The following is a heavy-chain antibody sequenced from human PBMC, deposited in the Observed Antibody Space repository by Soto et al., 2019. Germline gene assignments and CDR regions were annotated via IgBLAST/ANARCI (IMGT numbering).Heavy chain of an antibody. D-gene: IGHD4-4*01. CDR1: GYTFTGYY. CDR2: INPNSGGT. Sequence: AAVNVSCKASGYTFTGYYMHWVRQAPGQGLEWMGWINPNSGGTNHAQKFQGRVTMTRDTSISTAYMELSRLRSDDTAVYYCAREYDYRPDYWGQGTLVTVSS. CDR3: AREYDYRPDY. J-gene: IGHJ4*02. V-gene: IGHV1-2*02.